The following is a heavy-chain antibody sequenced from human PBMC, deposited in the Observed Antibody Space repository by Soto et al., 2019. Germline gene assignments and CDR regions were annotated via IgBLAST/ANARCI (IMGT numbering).Heavy chain of an antibody. CDR3: ARGDRDEILVVVGARPGEYGNAT. CDR2: IAHDGRTA. CDR1: GFTFRNHA. D-gene: IGHD2-15*01. Sequence: QVQLVESGGGVVQPGGSLRLSCAASGFTFRNHAMHWVRQAPGKGLECLAVIAHDGRTACYRDSVKGRFTVSRDNSKNTLYSYTNSLRSNETGVYYCARGDRDEILVVVGARPGEYGNATWGQGTTVIVSS. V-gene: IGHV3-30*04. J-gene: IGHJ6*02.